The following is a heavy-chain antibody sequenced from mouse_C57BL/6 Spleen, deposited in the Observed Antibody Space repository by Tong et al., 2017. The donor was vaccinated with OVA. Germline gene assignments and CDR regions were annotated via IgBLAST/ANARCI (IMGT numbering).Heavy chain of an antibody. J-gene: IGHJ3*01. CDR3: ARHDDYDAWFAY. D-gene: IGHD2-4*01. Sequence: EVQLQESGGGLVKPGGSLKLSCAASGFTFSDYYMYWVRQTPEKRLEWVATISDGGSYTYYPDSVKGRFTISRDNAKNNLYLQMSSRKSEDTAMYYCARHDDYDAWFAYWGQGTLVTVSA. CDR2: ISDGGSYT. V-gene: IGHV5-4*02. CDR1: GFTFSDYY.